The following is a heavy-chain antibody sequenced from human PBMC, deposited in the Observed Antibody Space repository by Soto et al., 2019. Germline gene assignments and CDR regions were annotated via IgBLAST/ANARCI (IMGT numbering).Heavy chain of an antibody. D-gene: IGHD5-12*01. CDR1: GGTFSSFG. CDR3: AREGSGYNF. V-gene: IGHV1-69*13. Sequence: SVKVSCKASGGTFSSFGISWVRQAPGQGLEWMGGIIPVFGRPNYAQRFRGRLTITADESTNTCYMELIDLESEDTAVYYCAREGSGYNFWGQGAQVTVSS. CDR2: IIPVFGRP. J-gene: IGHJ4*02.